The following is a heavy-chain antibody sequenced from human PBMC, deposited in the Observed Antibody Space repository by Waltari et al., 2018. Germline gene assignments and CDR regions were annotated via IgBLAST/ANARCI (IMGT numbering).Heavy chain of an antibody. Sequence: QVQLQQWGAGLLKPSETLSLTCAVYGGSFSGYYWSWIRQPPGKGLEWIGEINHSGSTNYNPSLKGRVTISVYTSKNQFSLKLSSVTAADTAVYYCARGLILRYFDYWGQGTLVTVSS. V-gene: IGHV4-34*01. J-gene: IGHJ4*02. CDR2: INHSGST. CDR3: ARGLILRYFDY. D-gene: IGHD3-9*01. CDR1: GGSFSGYY.